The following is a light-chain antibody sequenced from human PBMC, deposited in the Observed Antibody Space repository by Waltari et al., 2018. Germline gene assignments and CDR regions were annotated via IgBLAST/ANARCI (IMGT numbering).Light chain of an antibody. Sequence: EILLTQSPGTLSLSPGESATLSCRASQSVSRSYLAWYQQKPGQAPRLLIYGASSRATGIPDRFSGSGSGTDFTLTISRLEPEDFAVYYCQQYGSSPPFTFGPGTKVDIK. V-gene: IGKV3-20*01. J-gene: IGKJ3*01. CDR1: QSVSRSY. CDR2: GAS. CDR3: QQYGSSPPFT.